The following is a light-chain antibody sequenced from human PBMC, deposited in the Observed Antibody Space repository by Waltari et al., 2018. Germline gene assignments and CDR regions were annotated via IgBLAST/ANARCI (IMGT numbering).Light chain of an antibody. CDR1: QRVSHS. CDR2: SPS. CDR3: QQRRSLPRH. Sequence: ELFLQQSHATLSLSPGDRATLSCRAKQRVSHSLAWYQQKPGQSPRLLIYSPSNRTTGTPAMFSGRGSASDFTLTISSLDTEAFAVFYGQQRRSLPRHFGEGPKVELK. J-gene: IGKJ1*01. V-gene: IGKV3-11*01.